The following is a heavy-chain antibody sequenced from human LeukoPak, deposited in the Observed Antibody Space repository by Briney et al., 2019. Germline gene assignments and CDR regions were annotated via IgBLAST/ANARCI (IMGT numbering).Heavy chain of an antibody. CDR1: GDPISSYY. CDR2: LYYSGRT. D-gene: IGHD2-2*01. Sequence: SETLSLTCTVSGDPISSYYWSWIRQPPGKGLEWIGYLYYSGRTNYNPSLKSRVTISLDTSKNQFSLNLSSVTAADTAVYFCARTYQNYYYAMDVWGPGTTVTVSS. J-gene: IGHJ6*02. V-gene: IGHV4-59*08. CDR3: ARTYQNYYYAMDV.